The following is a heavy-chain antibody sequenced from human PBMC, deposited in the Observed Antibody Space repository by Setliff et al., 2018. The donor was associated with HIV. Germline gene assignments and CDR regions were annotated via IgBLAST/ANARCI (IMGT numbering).Heavy chain of an antibody. CDR1: GVSISAYF. Sequence: PSETLSLTCAVSGVSISAYFWSWVRQAPGKGLEWVSSISSTSRYIYYADSVRGRFTISRGNAKNSLYLHMVDLGAEDTALYYCARDAYGDSYFDFWGQGTLVTVSS. D-gene: IGHD4-17*01. CDR3: ARDAYGDSYFDF. J-gene: IGHJ4*02. V-gene: IGHV3-21*06. CDR2: ISSTSRYI.